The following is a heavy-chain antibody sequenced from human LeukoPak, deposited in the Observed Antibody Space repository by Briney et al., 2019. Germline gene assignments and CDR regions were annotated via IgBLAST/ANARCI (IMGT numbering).Heavy chain of an antibody. V-gene: IGHV4-59*01. CDR2: MYYSGST. CDR3: ATYHFRGDTSHYFDY. Sequence: PSETLSLTCSVSGASISSYYWSWIRQPPGKGLEWIGYMYYSGSTNYNPSLKSRVTISIDTSKNQFSLKLSSVTAADTAVYYCATYHFRGDTSHYFDYWGQGTQVTVSS. J-gene: IGHJ4*02. D-gene: IGHD3-10*01. CDR1: GASISSYY.